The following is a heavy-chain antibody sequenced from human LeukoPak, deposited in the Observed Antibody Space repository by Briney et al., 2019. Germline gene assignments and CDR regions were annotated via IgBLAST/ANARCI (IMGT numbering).Heavy chain of an antibody. Sequence: ASVKVSCKASGYTFTSYGITWVRQAPGQGLEWMGWINTYNGNTNYVQKLQGRVTMTTDTSTSTAYMELRSLRSDDTAVYYCAREMSNEHRKWERHDAFDIWGQGTMVTVSS. J-gene: IGHJ3*02. CDR1: GYTFTSYG. V-gene: IGHV1-18*01. D-gene: IGHD1-26*01. CDR3: AREMSNEHRKWERHDAFDI. CDR2: INTYNGNT.